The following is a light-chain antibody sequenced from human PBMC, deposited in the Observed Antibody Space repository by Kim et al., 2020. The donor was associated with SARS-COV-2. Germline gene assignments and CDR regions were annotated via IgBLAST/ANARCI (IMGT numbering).Light chain of an antibody. V-gene: IGLV3-1*01. J-gene: IGLJ2*01. CDR1: KLGDKY. Sequence: VSPGQTASFTCSADKLGDKYACWYQQKPGQAPVLVIYQDSKRPSGIPERFSGSNSGNTATLTISGTQAMDEADYYCQAWDSSSVVFGGGTQLTVL. CDR3: QAWDSSSVV. CDR2: QDS.